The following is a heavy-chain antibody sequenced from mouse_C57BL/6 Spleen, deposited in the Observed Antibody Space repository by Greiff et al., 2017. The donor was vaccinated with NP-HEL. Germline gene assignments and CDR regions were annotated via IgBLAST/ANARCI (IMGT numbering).Heavy chain of an antibody. CDR1: GFTFSDYG. Sequence: EVKLMESGGGLVKPGGSLKLSCAASGFTFSDYGMHWVRQAPEKGLEWVAYISSGSSTIYYADTVKGRFTISRDNAKNTLFLQMTSLRSEDTAMYYCARRDYSNYGDYFDYWGQGTTLTVSS. J-gene: IGHJ2*01. V-gene: IGHV5-17*01. CDR2: ISSGSSTI. CDR3: ARRDYSNYGDYFDY. D-gene: IGHD2-5*01.